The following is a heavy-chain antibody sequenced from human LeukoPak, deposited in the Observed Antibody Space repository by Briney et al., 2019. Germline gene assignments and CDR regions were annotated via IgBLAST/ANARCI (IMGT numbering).Heavy chain of an antibody. Sequence: SETLSLTCAVYGGSFSVYYWGWIRQPPGKGREWIGEINHSGSTNYNPSLKSRVTISVDTSKNQFSLKLSSVTAADTAVYYCATLYCGGDCYYFDYWGQGTLVTVSS. CDR3: ATLYCGGDCYYFDY. J-gene: IGHJ4*02. D-gene: IGHD2-21*02. CDR1: GGSFSVYY. V-gene: IGHV4-34*01. CDR2: INHSGST.